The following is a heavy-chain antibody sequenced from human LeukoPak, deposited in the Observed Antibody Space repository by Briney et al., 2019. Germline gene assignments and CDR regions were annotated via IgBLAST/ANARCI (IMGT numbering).Heavy chain of an antibody. CDR3: AKDSRSSGWYNWFDP. J-gene: IGHJ5*02. Sequence: GGSLRLSCAASGFTVSSNYMSWVRQAPGKGLEWVSAISGSGGSTYYADSVKGRFTISRDNSKNTLYLQMNRLRAEDTAIYYCAKDSRSSGWYNWFDPWGQGTLVTVSS. CDR1: GFTVSSNY. D-gene: IGHD6-13*01. CDR2: ISGSGGST. V-gene: IGHV3-23*01.